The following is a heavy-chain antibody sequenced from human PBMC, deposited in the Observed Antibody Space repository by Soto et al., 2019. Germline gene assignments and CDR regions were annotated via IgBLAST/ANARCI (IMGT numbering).Heavy chain of an antibody. CDR3: AREKKWFRNWFDP. V-gene: IGHV4-39*01. CDR2: IYYSGST. Sequence: SETLSLTCTVSGGSISSSIYYWGWIRQPPGKGLAWIGSIYYSGSTYNNPSLKSRVTISVDTSKNQFSLKLSSVTAADTAVYYCAREKKWFRNWFDPWGQGTLVTVSS. CDR1: GGSISSSIYY. J-gene: IGHJ5*02. D-gene: IGHD3-22*01.